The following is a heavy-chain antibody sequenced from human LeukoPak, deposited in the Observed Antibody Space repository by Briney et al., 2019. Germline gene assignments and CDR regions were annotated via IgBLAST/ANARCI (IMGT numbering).Heavy chain of an antibody. V-gene: IGHV4-34*01. CDR3: ARGVYCSGGSCYIPFDY. CDR1: GGSFSGYY. D-gene: IGHD2-15*01. CDR2: INHSGST. J-gene: IGHJ4*02. Sequence: SSETLSLTCAVYGGSFSGYYWSWIRQPPGKGLEWIGEINHSGSTNYSPSLKSRVTMSVDTSKNQFSLKLSSVTAADTAVYYCARGVYCSGGSCYIPFDYWGQGTLVTVSS.